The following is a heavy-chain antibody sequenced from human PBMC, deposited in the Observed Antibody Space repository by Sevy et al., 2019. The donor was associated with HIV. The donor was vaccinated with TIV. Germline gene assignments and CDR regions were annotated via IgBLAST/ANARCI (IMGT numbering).Heavy chain of an antibody. V-gene: IGHV4-34*01. Sequence: SDTLSLTCAVYGGSFSGYYWSWIRQPPGKGLEWIGEINHSGSTNYNPSLKSRVTISVDTSKNQFSLKLSSVTAADTAVYYCARGSMVRGVSNWFDPWGQGTLVTVSS. J-gene: IGHJ5*02. CDR1: GGSFSGYY. D-gene: IGHD3-10*01. CDR3: ARGSMVRGVSNWFDP. CDR2: INHSGST.